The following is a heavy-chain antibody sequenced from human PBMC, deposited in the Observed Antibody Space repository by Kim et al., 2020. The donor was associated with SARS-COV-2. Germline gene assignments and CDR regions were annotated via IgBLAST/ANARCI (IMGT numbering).Heavy chain of an antibody. J-gene: IGHJ5*02. Sequence: GGSLRLSCAASGFTFSSYSMNWVRQAPGKGLEWVSSISSSSSYIDYADSVKGRITISRDNAKNSLYLQMNSLRAEDTAVYYCARDSSDNGVVTYGPQSSTNWFDPWGQGTLVTVSS. CDR3: ARDSSDNGVVTYGPQSSTNWFDP. CDR2: ISSSSSYI. CDR1: GFTFSSYS. V-gene: IGHV3-21*01. D-gene: IGHD2-2*01.